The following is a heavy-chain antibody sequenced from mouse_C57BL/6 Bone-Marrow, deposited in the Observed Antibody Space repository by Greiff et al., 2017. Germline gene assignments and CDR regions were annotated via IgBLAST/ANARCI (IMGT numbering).Heavy chain of an antibody. Sequence: QVQLQQSGAELARPGASVKLSCKASGYTFTSYGISWVKQRTGQGLEWIGEIYPRSGNTYYNEKFKGKATLTADTSSSTAYMELRSLTSEDSAVYFCARFRSSWFAYWGQGTLVTVSA. CDR2: IYPRSGNT. J-gene: IGHJ3*01. D-gene: IGHD3-2*02. CDR1: GYTFTSYG. CDR3: ARFRSSWFAY. V-gene: IGHV1-81*01.